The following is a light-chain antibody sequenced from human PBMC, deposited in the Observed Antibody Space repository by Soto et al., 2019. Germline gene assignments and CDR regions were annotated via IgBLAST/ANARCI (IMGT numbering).Light chain of an antibody. J-gene: IGLJ2*01. Sequence: QSALTQPASVSGSPGQSITISCTGTSSDVGGYNYVSWYQQHPGKAPKLMIYDVSNRPSGVSNRFSGSKSGNTASLTISGVQADDEADYYCSSYTRSNTVLFGGGTKLTVL. CDR1: SSDVGGYNY. CDR3: SSYTRSNTVL. V-gene: IGLV2-14*01. CDR2: DVS.